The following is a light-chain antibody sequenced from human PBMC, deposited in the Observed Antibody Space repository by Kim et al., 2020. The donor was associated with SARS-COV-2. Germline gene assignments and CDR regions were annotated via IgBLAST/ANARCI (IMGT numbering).Light chain of an antibody. CDR1: QSVRSSN. J-gene: IGKJ2*01. CDR2: GAS. Sequence: LSPGERATLSCRASQSVRSSNLAWYQQKPGQPPRLLIYGASSRATGIPDRFSGSGSGTDFTLTINRLEPEDFAVYYCQQYGSSPYTFGQGTKLEI. CDR3: QQYGSSPYT. V-gene: IGKV3-20*01.